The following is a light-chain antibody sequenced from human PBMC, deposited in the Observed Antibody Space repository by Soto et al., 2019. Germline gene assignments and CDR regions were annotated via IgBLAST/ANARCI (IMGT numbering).Light chain of an antibody. CDR3: SSYKSINAVV. CDR2: DVS. V-gene: IGLV2-14*01. J-gene: IGLJ2*01. CDR1: SSDVGGYNY. Sequence: QSALTQPASVSGSPGQSITISCTGTSSDVGGYNYVSWYQQHPSNAPILMIYDVSNRPSGVSNRFSATKSTNTASLTICGLHAEEAADYYGSSYKSINAVVFGGGTKVTVL.